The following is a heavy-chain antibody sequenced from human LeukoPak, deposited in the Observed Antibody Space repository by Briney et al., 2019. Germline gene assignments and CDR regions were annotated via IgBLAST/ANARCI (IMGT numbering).Heavy chain of an antibody. CDR1: GFTFNNYW. V-gene: IGHV3-7*01. J-gene: IGHJ4*02. D-gene: IGHD6-13*01. Sequence: PGGSRRLSCAASGFTFNNYWMSWVRQAPGKGLEWVANINPDASEKYYMDSVKGRFTISRDNAKNALYLQMNSLRAEDTAVYYCVRYVRPAVGAYDYWGQGTLVTVSS. CDR2: INPDASEK. CDR3: VRYVRPAVGAYDY.